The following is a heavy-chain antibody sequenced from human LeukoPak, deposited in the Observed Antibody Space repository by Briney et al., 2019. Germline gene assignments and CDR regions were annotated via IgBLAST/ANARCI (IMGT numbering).Heavy chain of an antibody. CDR3: TREGATSGFFD. Sequence: GGSPRLSXAASGFLFSSFEMNWVRQAPGKGLEWISYISRSGDTRYYADPVKGRFTISRDNAKNSLFLQMNGLRAEDTAIYYCTREGATSGFFDWGQGTLVAVSS. CDR1: GFLFSSFE. D-gene: IGHD5-12*01. CDR2: ISRSGDTR. J-gene: IGHJ4*02. V-gene: IGHV3-48*03.